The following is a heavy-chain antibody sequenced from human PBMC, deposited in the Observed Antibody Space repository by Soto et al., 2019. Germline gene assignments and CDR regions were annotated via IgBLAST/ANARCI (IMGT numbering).Heavy chain of an antibody. D-gene: IGHD1-1*01. CDR2: IIPILGIA. Sequence: QVQLVQSGAEVKKPGSSVKVSCTASGGTFSSYTISWVRQAPGQGLEWMGRIIPILGIANYAQKFQGRVTITADKPTSTAYMELSSLRSEDTAVYYCANRRDGYNSFDYWGQGTLVTVSS. CDR1: GGTFSSYT. CDR3: ANRRDGYNSFDY. V-gene: IGHV1-69*02. J-gene: IGHJ4*02.